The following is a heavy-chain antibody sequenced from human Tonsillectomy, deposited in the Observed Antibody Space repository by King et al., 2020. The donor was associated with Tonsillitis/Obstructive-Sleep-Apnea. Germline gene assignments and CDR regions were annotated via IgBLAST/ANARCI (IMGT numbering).Heavy chain of an antibody. V-gene: IGHV3-48*03. J-gene: IGHJ4*02. Sequence: VQLVESGGGLVQPGGSLRLSCAASGFTFSSYEMNWVRQAPGKGLEWVSYISSSGSTIYYADSVKGRFTISRDNAKNSLYLQMNSLRAEDTAVYYCARDWAWQQLVWSPFDYWGQGTLVTVSS. CDR3: ARDWAWQQLVWSPFDY. D-gene: IGHD6-13*01. CDR1: GFTFSSYE. CDR2: ISSSGSTI.